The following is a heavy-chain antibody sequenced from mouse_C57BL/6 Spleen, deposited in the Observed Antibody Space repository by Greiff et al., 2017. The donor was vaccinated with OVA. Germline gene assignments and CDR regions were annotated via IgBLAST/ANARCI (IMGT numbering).Heavy chain of an antibody. Sequence: QVHVKQPGAELVKPGASVKLSCKASGYTFTSYWMQWVKQRPGQGLEWIGEFDPSDSYTNFNQKFKGKATSTVDTSSSTAYMQLSSLTSEDSAVYYCARRGYGSREFDYWGQGTTLTVSS. D-gene: IGHD1-1*01. CDR1: GYTFTSYW. V-gene: IGHV1-50*01. CDR2: FDPSDSYT. CDR3: ARRGYGSREFDY. J-gene: IGHJ2*01.